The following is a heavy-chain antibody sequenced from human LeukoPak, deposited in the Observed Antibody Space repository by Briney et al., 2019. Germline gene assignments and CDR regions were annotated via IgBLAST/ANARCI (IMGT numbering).Heavy chain of an antibody. CDR2: ISYDGSNK. CDR3: ARGDYYDRAFDI. CDR1: GFTFSSYG. V-gene: IGHV3-30*03. Sequence: PGGSLRLSCAASGFTFSSYGMHWVRLAPGKGLEWVAVISYDGSNKYYADSVKGRFTISRDNSKNTLYLQMNSLRAEDTAVYYCARGDYYDRAFDIWGQGTMVTVSS. J-gene: IGHJ3*02. D-gene: IGHD3-22*01.